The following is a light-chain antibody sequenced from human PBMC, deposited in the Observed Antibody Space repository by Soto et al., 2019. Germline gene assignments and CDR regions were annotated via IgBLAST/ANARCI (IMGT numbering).Light chain of an antibody. CDR1: SSDIGGYNY. V-gene: IGLV2-14*01. J-gene: IGLJ1*01. CDR3: SSYTSSSTLYV. CDR2: DVS. Sequence: QSAITQPASVSGSPGPSDTISCTGTSSDIGGYNYVSWYQQHPGKAPKLMIYDVSNRPSGVSNHFSGSKSGNTASLTISGLQAEDEADYYCSSYTSSSTLYVFGTGT.